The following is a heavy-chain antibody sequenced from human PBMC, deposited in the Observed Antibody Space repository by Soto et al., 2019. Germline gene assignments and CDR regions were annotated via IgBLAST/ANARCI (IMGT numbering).Heavy chain of an antibody. V-gene: IGHV3-7*01. CDR2: IKQDGSEK. D-gene: IGHD6-19*01. CDR3: AREEANSSADLIDP. CDR1: GFTFSSYW. Sequence: EVQLVESGGGLVQPGGSLRLSCAASGFTFSSYWMSWVRQAPGEGLEWVANIKQDGSEKYDVDSVKGRFTISRDNAKNSLHLQMNSLRADDTAVYYCAREEANSSADLIDPWGQGTLVTVSS. J-gene: IGHJ5*02.